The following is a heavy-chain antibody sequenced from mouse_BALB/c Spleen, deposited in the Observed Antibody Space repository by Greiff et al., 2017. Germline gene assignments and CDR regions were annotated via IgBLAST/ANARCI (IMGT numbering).Heavy chain of an antibody. J-gene: IGHJ3*01. CDR3: TRSYDGYPAWFAY. CDR1: GYTFTSYW. V-gene: IGHV1S22*01. CDR2: IYPGSGST. Sequence: LQQPGSELVRPGASVKLSCKASGYTFTSYWMHWVKQRPGQGLEWIGNIYPGSGSTNYDEKFNSKATLTVDTSSSTAYMQLSSLTSEDSAVYYCTRSYDGYPAWFAYWGQGTLVTVSA. D-gene: IGHD2-3*01.